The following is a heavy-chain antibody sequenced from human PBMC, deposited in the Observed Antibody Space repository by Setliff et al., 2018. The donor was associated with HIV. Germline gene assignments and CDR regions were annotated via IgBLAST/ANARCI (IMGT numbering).Heavy chain of an antibody. D-gene: IGHD3-9*01. CDR3: ARQTWEYYDTLTGYYRSPKNFDS. CDR1: GGSIHRSNYY. CDR2: ISYTGST. Sequence: SLTCTVPGGSIHRSNYYWGWIRQPPGKGLEWIGTISYTGSTYYDPSLKSRVTISLDTSKNQFFLKLSSVTAPDTAIYYCARQTWEYYDTLTGYYRSPKNFDSWGQGTLVTVSS. V-gene: IGHV4-39*01. J-gene: IGHJ4*02.